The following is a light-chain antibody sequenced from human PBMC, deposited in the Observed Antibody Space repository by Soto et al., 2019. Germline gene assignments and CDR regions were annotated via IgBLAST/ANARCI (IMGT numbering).Light chain of an antibody. V-gene: IGKV3-20*01. CDR1: QSVSSSS. Sequence: EIVLTQSPGTLSLSPGERATLSCRASQSVSSSSLAWYQQKAGQAPRLLIYGASSRATGIPDRFSGSGSGTDFTLTISRLEPEDFVMYYCQQYGSSPLTFGGGTKVEIK. CDR2: GAS. J-gene: IGKJ4*01. CDR3: QQYGSSPLT.